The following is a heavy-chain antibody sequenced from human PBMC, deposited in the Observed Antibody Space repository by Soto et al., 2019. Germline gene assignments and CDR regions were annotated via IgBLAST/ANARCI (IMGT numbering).Heavy chain of an antibody. Sequence: SETLSLTCTVSGGSITDYSWVWIRQPAGKGLEWIGRIFSSGSTNYNPSLKGRITMSLDTSKNQFSLKLSSVTAADTAVYYCASLWGAAGAFYYYYYGMDVWGQGTTVTVSS. J-gene: IGHJ6*02. D-gene: IGHD3-16*01. CDR3: ASLWGAAGAFYYYYYGMDV. CDR2: IFSSGST. V-gene: IGHV4-4*07. CDR1: GGSITDYS.